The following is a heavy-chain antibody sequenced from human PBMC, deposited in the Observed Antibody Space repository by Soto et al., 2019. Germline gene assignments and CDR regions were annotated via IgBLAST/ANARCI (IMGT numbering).Heavy chain of an antibody. D-gene: IGHD5-18*01. CDR2: IIPIFGTA. Sequence: SVKVSCKASGGTFSSYAISWVRQAPRQGLDWMGGIIPIFGTANYAQKFQGRVTITADESTSTAYMELSSLRSEDTAVYYCATRGYSYGPLFYYYYGMDVWGQGTTVTVSS. CDR1: GGTFSSYA. V-gene: IGHV1-69*13. J-gene: IGHJ6*02. CDR3: ATRGYSYGPLFYYYYGMDV.